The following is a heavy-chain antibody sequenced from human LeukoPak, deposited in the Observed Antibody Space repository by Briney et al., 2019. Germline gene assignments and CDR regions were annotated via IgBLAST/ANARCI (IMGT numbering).Heavy chain of an antibody. CDR3: ARGGDSSGWYVRYYYYYYGMDV. V-gene: IGHV1-8*01. D-gene: IGHD6-19*01. CDR2: MNPNSGNT. CDR1: GYTFTSYD. J-gene: IGHJ6*02. Sequence: ASVKVSCKASGYTFTSYDINWVRQATGQGLEWMGWMNPNSGNTGYAQKFQGRVTMTRNTSISTAYMELSSLRSEDTAVYYCARGGDSSGWYVRYYYYYYGMDVWGQGTTVTVSS.